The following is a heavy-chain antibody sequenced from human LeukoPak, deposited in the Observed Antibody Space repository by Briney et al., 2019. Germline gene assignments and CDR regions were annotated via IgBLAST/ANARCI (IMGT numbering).Heavy chain of an antibody. Sequence: ASVKVSCKASGYTFTSYDINWVRQATGQGLEWMGWMNPNSGNTGYAQKFQGRVTMTRNTSISTAYMELSSLRSEDTAVYYCARGVPYDFWRGYYTGHVDYWGQGTLVTVSS. D-gene: IGHD3-3*01. CDR3: ARGVPYDFWRGYYTGHVDY. V-gene: IGHV1-8*01. CDR2: MNPNSGNT. CDR1: GYTFTSYD. J-gene: IGHJ4*02.